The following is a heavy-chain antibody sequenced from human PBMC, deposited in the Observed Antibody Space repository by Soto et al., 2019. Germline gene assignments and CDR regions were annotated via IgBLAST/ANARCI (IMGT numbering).Heavy chain of an antibody. V-gene: IGHV4-31*03. CDR1: GDSISSGAYY. J-gene: IGHJ4*02. Sequence: QVQLQESGPGLVKPSQTLSLTCTVSGDSISSGAYYWTWIRQHPGKGLEWIGYIYYGGTAYYNPSLESRLTISVDTSKNQFSLKLSSVTAADTAVYYCARDRDGYNSVDYWGQGIRVTVSS. CDR3: ARDRDGYNSVDY. CDR2: IYYGGTA. D-gene: IGHD5-12*01.